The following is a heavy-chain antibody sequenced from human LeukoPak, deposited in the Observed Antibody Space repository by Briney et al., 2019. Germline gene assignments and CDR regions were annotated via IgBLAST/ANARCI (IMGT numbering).Heavy chain of an antibody. J-gene: IGHJ6*02. V-gene: IGHV3-30*18. Sequence: GGSLRLSCAASGFTVSSYGMHGVRQAPGKGLEWVAVISYDGSNKYYADPVKGRFTISRDNSKNTLYLQMNSLRAADTAVYYCAKDQYSSSPYGTHVWGQGTTVPVSS. CDR3: AKDQYSSSPYGTHV. CDR2: ISYDGSNK. CDR1: GFTVSSYG. D-gene: IGHD6-13*01.